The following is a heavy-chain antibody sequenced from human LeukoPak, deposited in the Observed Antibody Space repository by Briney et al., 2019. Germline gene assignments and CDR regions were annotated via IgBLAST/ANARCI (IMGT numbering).Heavy chain of an antibody. CDR3: ARDMHSSSWYYYYYGMDV. Sequence: KAGGSLRLSCAASGFTFSDYYMGWIRQAPGKGLEWVSYISSSGSTIYYADSVKGRFTISRDNAKNSLYLQMNSLRAEDTAVYYCARDMHSSSWYYYYYGMDVWGQGTTVTVSS. J-gene: IGHJ6*02. CDR2: ISSSGSTI. CDR1: GFTFSDYY. V-gene: IGHV3-11*04. D-gene: IGHD6-13*01.